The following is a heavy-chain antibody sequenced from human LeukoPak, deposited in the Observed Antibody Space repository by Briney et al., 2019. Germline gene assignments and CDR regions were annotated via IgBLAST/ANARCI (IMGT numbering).Heavy chain of an antibody. V-gene: IGHV1-18*01. J-gene: IGHJ4*02. CDR3: ARGYSGWSSFDY. D-gene: IGHD5-12*01. CDR1: GYTFTSYG. CDR2: ISAYNGNT. Sequence: ASVKVSCKASGYTFTSYGISWVRQAPGQGLEWMGWISAYNGNTNYAQKLQGRVTITADESTSTAYMELSSLRSEDTAVYYCARGYSGWSSFDYWGQGTLVTVSS.